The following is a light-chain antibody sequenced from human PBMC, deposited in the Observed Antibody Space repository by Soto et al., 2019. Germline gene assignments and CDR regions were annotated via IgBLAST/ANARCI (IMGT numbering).Light chain of an antibody. V-gene: IGKV3-15*01. Sequence: EIVLTQSPGTLSLSPGERATLSCRASQSVSRKLAWYQQTSGQAPRILIYGESTRATGVPDRLSGSGSGTELTLTISKLQSEDFAVYHCQKYDKWPRTCGQGTQVDIK. CDR3: QKYDKWPRT. CDR2: GES. CDR1: QSVSRK. J-gene: IGKJ1*01.